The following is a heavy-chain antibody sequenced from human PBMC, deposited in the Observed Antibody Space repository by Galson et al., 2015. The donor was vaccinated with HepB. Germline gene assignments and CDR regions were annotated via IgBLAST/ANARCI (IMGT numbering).Heavy chain of an antibody. CDR1: GGTFSSYA. V-gene: IGHV1-69*10. CDR2: IIPIFGIA. J-gene: IGHJ4*02. CDR3: ASLKAVAGPEPFDY. D-gene: IGHD6-19*01. Sequence: SVKVSCKASGGTFSSYAISWVRQAPGQGLEWMGGIIPIFGIANYAQKFQGRVTITADKSTSTAYMELSSLRSEDTAVYYCASLKAVAGPEPFDYWGQGTLVTVSS.